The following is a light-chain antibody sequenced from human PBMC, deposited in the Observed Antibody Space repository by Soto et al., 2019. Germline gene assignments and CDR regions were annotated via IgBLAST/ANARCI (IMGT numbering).Light chain of an antibody. CDR1: SSDVGGYNY. J-gene: IGLJ3*02. Sequence: QSVLTQPASVSGSPGQSITISCTGTSSDVGGYNYVSWYQQHQGKAPKLMIYDVSNRPSGVSNRFSGSKSGNTASLTISGLQAEDEADYYCRSYTSSSTWVFGGGTKLTVL. CDR2: DVS. CDR3: RSYTSSSTWV. V-gene: IGLV2-14*01.